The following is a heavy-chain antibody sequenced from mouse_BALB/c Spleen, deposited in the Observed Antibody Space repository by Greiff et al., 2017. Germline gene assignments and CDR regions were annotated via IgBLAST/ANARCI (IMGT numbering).Heavy chain of an antibody. V-gene: IGHV1S26*01. D-gene: IGHD1-2*01. CDR1: GYTFTSYT. J-gene: IGHJ3*01. CDR3: ARPLFITTATFAY. CDR2: INPSSGYT. Sequence: VKLVESGAELMKPGASVKISCKATGYTFTSYTMHWVKQRPGQGLEWIGYINPSSGYTNYNQKFKDKATLTADKSSSTAYMQLSSLTSEDSAVYYCARPLFITTATFAYWGQGTLVTVSA.